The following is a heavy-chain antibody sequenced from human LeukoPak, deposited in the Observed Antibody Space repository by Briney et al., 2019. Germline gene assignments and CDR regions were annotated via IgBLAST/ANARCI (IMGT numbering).Heavy chain of an antibody. D-gene: IGHD5-12*01. Sequence: GGSLRLSCAASGFTFSSYGMHWVRQAPGKGLEWVAVISYDGSNKYYADSVKGRFTISRDNSKNTLYLQMNSLRAEDTAVYYCAKVPPINGYDPYYYYGMDVWGKGTTVTVSS. CDR3: AKVPPINGYDPYYYYGMDV. V-gene: IGHV3-30*18. J-gene: IGHJ6*04. CDR2: ISYDGSNK. CDR1: GFTFSSYG.